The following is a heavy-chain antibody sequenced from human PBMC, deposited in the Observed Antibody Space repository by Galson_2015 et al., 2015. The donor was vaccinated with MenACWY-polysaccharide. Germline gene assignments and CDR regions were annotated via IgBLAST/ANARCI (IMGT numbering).Heavy chain of an antibody. CDR1: GFTFGSYW. Sequence: SLRLSCAASGFTFGSYWMHWVRHAPGKGLVWVSRINGDESSTSYADSVKGRFTISRDNAKNTLYLQMNSLRDEDTAVYYCARASHCANGVCYKGGIDYWGQGTLVTVSS. D-gene: IGHD2-8*01. V-gene: IGHV3-74*01. CDR3: ARASHCANGVCYKGGIDY. J-gene: IGHJ4*02. CDR2: INGDESST.